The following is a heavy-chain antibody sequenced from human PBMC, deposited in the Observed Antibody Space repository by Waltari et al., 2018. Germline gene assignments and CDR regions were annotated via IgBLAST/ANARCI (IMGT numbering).Heavy chain of an antibody. J-gene: IGHJ5*02. Sequence: QVQLVQSGAEVKKPGSSVKVSCKASGGTFSSYAISWVRQAPGQGLEWMGGIIPIFGTANYAQKFQGRVTITADESTSTAYMELSSLRSEDTAVYYCATSITMVRGVIYNWFDPWGQGTLVTVSS. D-gene: IGHD3-10*01. CDR1: GGTFSSYA. V-gene: IGHV1-69*12. CDR3: ATSITMVRGVIYNWFDP. CDR2: IIPIFGTA.